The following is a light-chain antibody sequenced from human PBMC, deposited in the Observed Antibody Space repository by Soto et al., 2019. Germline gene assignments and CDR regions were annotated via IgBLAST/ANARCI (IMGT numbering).Light chain of an antibody. CDR2: AAS. J-gene: IGKJ1*01. CDR1: QSISNN. Sequence: DFQMTQSPSSLSASVGDRVTITCRASQSISNNLSWYQQKAGQAPKLLIYAASTLQSGVPSRLSGSGSGTEFTLTISSLQPDDFATYYCQHYNSYSETFGQGTKGDIK. CDR3: QHYNSYSET. V-gene: IGKV1-17*01.